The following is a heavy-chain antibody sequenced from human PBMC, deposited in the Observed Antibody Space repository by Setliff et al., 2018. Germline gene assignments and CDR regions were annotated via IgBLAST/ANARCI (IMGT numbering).Heavy chain of an antibody. CDR2: INPSSGRT. Sequence: GASVKVSCKASGYTFTSHYMHWVRQAPGLGLEWMGTINPSSGRTSYAQKFQGRVTMTRDTSTSTVYVDMSSLRSEDTAVCYCARDVFPSHYEGAFDIWVQGTMVTVSS. J-gene: IGHJ3*02. D-gene: IGHD3-22*01. V-gene: IGHV1-46*01. CDR1: GYTFTSHY. CDR3: ARDVFPSHYEGAFDI.